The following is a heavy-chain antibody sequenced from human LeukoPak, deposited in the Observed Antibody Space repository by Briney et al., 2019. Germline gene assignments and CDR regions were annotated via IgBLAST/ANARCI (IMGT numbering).Heavy chain of an antibody. Sequence: PGRSLRLSCAASGFSFSSYDMHWVRQAPGKGLEWVAIISFDGSNEYYADSVKGRFTISRDNAKNSLYLQMNSLRAEDTAVYYCARDMYYYDSSGFDYWGQGTLVTVSS. CDR2: ISFDGSNE. CDR3: ARDMYYYDSSGFDY. J-gene: IGHJ4*02. CDR1: GFSFSSYD. D-gene: IGHD3-22*01. V-gene: IGHV3-30*03.